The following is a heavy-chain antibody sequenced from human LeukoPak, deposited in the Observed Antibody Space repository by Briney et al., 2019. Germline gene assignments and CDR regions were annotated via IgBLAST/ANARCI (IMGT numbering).Heavy chain of an antibody. Sequence: GGSLRLSFASSGFTFSSYGFHWVRQAPGKGLEWVSTITKSGDQTHYADSVRGLFTIFRDIFKNTLYLQMNSLRAEDTAVYHCVKSAGKDGYRDVFDIWGQGTVVTVSS. CDR2: ITKSGDQT. CDR3: VKSAGKDGYRDVFDI. D-gene: IGHD5-24*01. J-gene: IGHJ3*02. V-gene: IGHV3-23*01. CDR1: GFTFSSYG.